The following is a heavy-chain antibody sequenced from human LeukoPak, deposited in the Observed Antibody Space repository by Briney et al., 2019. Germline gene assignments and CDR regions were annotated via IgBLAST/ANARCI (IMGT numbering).Heavy chain of an antibody. CDR1: GFTFSSCA. Sequence: GGSLRLSCVTSGFTFSSCAMSWVRQAPGKGLEWVSVIRAAGGSTYYADSVKGRFTISRDNSKNTLFLQMSTLRPEDTAVYYCARLDTSMTTYPSNFDYWGQGTLVTVSS. V-gene: IGHV3-23*01. CDR2: IRAAGGST. CDR3: ARLDTSMTTYPSNFDY. D-gene: IGHD4-17*01. J-gene: IGHJ4*02.